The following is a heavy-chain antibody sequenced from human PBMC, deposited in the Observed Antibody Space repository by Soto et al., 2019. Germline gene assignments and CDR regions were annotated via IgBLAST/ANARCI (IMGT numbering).Heavy chain of an antibody. Sequence: VQLQESGPGLVKPSGTLSLTCAVSGGSFTSNNWWTWVRQPPGQVLEWIGEIYRTGSTNYNPSLKSRVTISRDKSDNQFSLKVTSLTAADTAVYYCASRDPGTSVDYWGQVTLVTVSS. D-gene: IGHD1-7*01. CDR1: GGSFTSNNW. CDR3: ASRDPGTSVDY. V-gene: IGHV4-4*02. CDR2: IYRTGST. J-gene: IGHJ4*02.